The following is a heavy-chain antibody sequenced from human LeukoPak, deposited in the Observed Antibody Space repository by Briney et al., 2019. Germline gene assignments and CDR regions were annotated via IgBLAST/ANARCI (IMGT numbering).Heavy chain of an antibody. CDR1: GHTFTSYD. CDR2: MNPNSGNT. V-gene: IGHV1-8*03. Sequence: ASVKVSCKASGHTFTSYDINWVRQATGQGLEWMGWMNPNSGNTGYAQKFQGRVTITRNTSISTAYMELSSLRSEDTAVYYCARGVSGGGDYHWFDPWGQGTLVTVSS. CDR3: ARGVSGGGDYHWFDP. J-gene: IGHJ5*02. D-gene: IGHD4-17*01.